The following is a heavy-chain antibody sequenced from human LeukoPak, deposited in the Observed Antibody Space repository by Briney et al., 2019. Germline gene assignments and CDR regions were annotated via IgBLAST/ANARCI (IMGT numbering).Heavy chain of an antibody. CDR1: GFTFSSYA. CDR2: ISGSGGST. CDR3: AKVIVVVPAAMIDY. V-gene: IGHV3-23*01. Sequence: GGSLRLSCAASGFTFSSYAMSWVRQAPGKGLEWVSAISGSGGSTYYADSVKGRSTISRDNSKNTLYLQMNSLRAEDTAVYYCAKVIVVVPAAMIDYWGQGTLVTVSS. D-gene: IGHD2-2*01. J-gene: IGHJ4*02.